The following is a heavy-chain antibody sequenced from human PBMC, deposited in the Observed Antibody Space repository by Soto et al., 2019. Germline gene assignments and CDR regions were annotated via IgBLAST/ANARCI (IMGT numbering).Heavy chain of an antibody. D-gene: IGHD6-6*01. Sequence: ASVKVSCKASGYTFTGYYMHWVRQAPGQGLEWMGWINPNSGGTNYAQKFQGRVTMTRDTSISTAYMELSRLRSDDTAVYYCARGIAARSNWSDPSGQGTLATVST. J-gene: IGHJ5*02. CDR3: ARGIAARSNWSDP. CDR1: GYTFTGYY. CDR2: INPNSGGT. V-gene: IGHV1-2*02.